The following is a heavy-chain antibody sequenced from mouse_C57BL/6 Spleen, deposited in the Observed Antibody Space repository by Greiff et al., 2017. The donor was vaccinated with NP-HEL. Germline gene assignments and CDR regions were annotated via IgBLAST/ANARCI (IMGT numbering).Heavy chain of an antibody. CDR3: ARDGSSLYYVDD. Sequence: VQLQQSGAELARPGASVKLSCKASGYTFTSYGISWVKQSTGQGLEWIGEIYPRSGNTYYNEKFKGKATLTADKSSSTAYMELRSLTSEDSAVYFCARDGSSLYYVDDWGQGTTLTVSS. J-gene: IGHJ2*01. CDR2: IYPRSGNT. D-gene: IGHD1-1*01. V-gene: IGHV1-81*01. CDR1: GYTFTSYG.